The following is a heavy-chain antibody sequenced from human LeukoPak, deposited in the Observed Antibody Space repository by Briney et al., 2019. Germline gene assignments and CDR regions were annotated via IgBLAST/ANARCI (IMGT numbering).Heavy chain of an antibody. Sequence: PGGTLRLSCEAPGFTFSSYWMSWVRQDPGKGLEWVANIKQDGSEKYYVDFVKVRFTISRNTANNSQYLQMNSLGAEDTAVYYCARRFDYWGQGILVTVSS. V-gene: IGHV3-7*01. CDR1: GFTFSSYW. CDR3: ARRFDY. CDR2: IKQDGSEK. J-gene: IGHJ4*02.